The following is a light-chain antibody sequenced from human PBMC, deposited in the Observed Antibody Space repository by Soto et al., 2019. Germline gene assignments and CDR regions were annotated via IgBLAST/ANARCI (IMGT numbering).Light chain of an antibody. CDR3: QHYNIYSPWT. CDR2: DAS. Sequence: IQMTQSPSTLSASVGDRVTLTCRASQSINAWLAWYQQKPGKAPKLLIYDASSLQSGVPSRFSGSGSGTEFTLTISGLQPDDFATYYCQHYNIYSPWTFGQGTKVDIQ. V-gene: IGKV1-5*01. J-gene: IGKJ1*01. CDR1: QSINAW.